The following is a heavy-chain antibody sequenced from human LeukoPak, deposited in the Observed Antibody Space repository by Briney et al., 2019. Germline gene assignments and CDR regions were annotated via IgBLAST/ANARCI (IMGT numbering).Heavy chain of an antibody. J-gene: IGHJ3*02. CDR2: IYYSGST. CDR3: ARHRSGSYWRAFDI. V-gene: IGHV4-59*08. CDR1: GGXISGYY. D-gene: IGHD1-26*01. Sequence: PSETLSLTCTVSGGXISGYYCSWIRQPPGKGLEWLGYIYYSGSTNYNPSLKSRVTISVDTSKNKFSLKLSSVTAADTAVYYCARHRSGSYWRAFDIWGQGTMVTVSS.